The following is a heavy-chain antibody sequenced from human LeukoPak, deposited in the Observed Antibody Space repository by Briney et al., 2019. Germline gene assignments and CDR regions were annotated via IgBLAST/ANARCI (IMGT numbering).Heavy chain of an antibody. CDR2: ISVYNGNT. J-gene: IGHJ6*03. V-gene: IGHV1-18*01. Sequence: AVKVSFKPSVYTFTSYGISSLRQAPGQGLEWMGGISVYNGNTNYAQKLQRRVTMTTETSTSTAYMELRSLRSDDTAVYYCASCSTSYNYYYYMDVWGKGTTVTVSS. CDR3: ASCSTSYNYYYYMDV. CDR1: VYTFTSYG. D-gene: IGHD2-2*01.